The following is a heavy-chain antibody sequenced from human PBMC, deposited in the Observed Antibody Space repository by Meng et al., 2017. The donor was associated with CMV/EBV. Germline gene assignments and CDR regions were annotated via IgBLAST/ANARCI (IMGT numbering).Heavy chain of an antibody. V-gene: IGHV4-39*07. Sequence: GSLRFSCTVSGGSISSSSYYWGWIRQPPGKGLEWIGSIYYSGSTYYNPSLKSRVTISVDTSQNQFSLKLSSVTAADTAVYYCARDTIVVVPAASGGFDYWGQGTLVTVSS. J-gene: IGHJ4*02. CDR3: ARDTIVVVPAASGGFDY. CDR2: IYYSGST. CDR1: GGSISSSSYY. D-gene: IGHD2-2*01.